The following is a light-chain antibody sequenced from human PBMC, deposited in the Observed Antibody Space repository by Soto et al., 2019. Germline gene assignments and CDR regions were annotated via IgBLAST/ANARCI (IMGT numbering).Light chain of an antibody. J-gene: IGKJ1*01. CDR1: QSISSW. V-gene: IGKV1-5*03. Sequence: DIQMTQSPSTLSASVGDRATVTCRASQSISSWLAWYQQKPGKAPKLLIYKASSLESGVPSRFSGSGSGTEFTLTISSPQPDDFATYYCQQYNSSSWTFGQGTKVEIK. CDR3: QQYNSSSWT. CDR2: KAS.